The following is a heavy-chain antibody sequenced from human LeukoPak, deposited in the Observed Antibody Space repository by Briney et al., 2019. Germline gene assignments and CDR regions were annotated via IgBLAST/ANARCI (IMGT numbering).Heavy chain of an antibody. CDR2: ISAYNGNT. Sequence: ASVKVSCKASGYTFTSYGISWVRQAPGQGLEWMGWISAYNGNTNYAQKLQGRVAMTTDTSTSTAYMELRSLRSDDTAVYYCARVAGYCSSTSCSWFDPWGQGTLVTVSS. V-gene: IGHV1-18*01. D-gene: IGHD2-2*01. CDR1: GYTFTSYG. J-gene: IGHJ5*02. CDR3: ARVAGYCSSTSCSWFDP.